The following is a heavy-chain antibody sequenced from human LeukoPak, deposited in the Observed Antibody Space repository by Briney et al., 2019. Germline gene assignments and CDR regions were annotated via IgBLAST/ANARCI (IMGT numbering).Heavy chain of an antibody. V-gene: IGHV3-23*01. CDR2: ISGSASGGTT. D-gene: IGHD5-18*01. J-gene: IGHJ4*02. CDR1: GFTFSSYA. CDR3: ARDQDSLDY. Sequence: GGSLRLSCAASGFTFSSYAMSWVRQAPGKGLEWVSGISGSASGGTTYYADSVKGRFTISRDNSKNTLYLQMNSLRAEDTAVYYCARDQDSLDYWGQGTLVTVSS.